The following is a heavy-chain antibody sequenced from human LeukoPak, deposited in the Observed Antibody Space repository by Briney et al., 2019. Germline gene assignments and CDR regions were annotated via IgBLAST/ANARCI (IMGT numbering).Heavy chain of an antibody. CDR3: ARDGRRYSGYDWFGGNYYYGMDV. Sequence: ASVKVSCKASGYTFTGYYMHWVRQAPGQGLEWMGWIDPNSGGTNYAQKFQGWVTMTRDTSISTAYMELSRLRSDDTAVYYCARDGRRYSGYDWFGGNYYYGMDVWGQGTTVTVSS. CDR1: GYTFTGYY. D-gene: IGHD5-12*01. J-gene: IGHJ6*02. V-gene: IGHV1-2*04. CDR2: IDPNSGGT.